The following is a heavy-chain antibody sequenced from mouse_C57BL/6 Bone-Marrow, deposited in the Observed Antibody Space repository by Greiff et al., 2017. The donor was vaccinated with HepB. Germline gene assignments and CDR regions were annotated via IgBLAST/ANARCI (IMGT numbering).Heavy chain of an antibody. CDR1: GYTFTSYW. Sequence: QVQLQQPGAELVKPGASVKLSCKASGYTFTSYWMHWVKQRPGQGLEWIGMIHPNSGSTNYNEKFKSKATLTVDKSSSTAYMQLSSLTSEDSAVYYCASFYDGYPSYAMDYWGQGTSVTVSS. V-gene: IGHV1-64*01. CDR3: ASFYDGYPSYAMDY. CDR2: IHPNSGST. J-gene: IGHJ4*01. D-gene: IGHD2-3*01.